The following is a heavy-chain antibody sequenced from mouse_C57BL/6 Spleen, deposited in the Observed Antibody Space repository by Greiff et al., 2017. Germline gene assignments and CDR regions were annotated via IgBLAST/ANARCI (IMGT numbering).Heavy chain of an antibody. J-gene: IGHJ4*01. D-gene: IGHD1-1*01. Sequence: EVQLVESGGDLVKPGGSLKLSCAASGFTFSSYGMSWVRPTPDKRLAWVATISSGGSYTYYPDSVKGRFTISRDNAKHTLYLQMSSLKSEDTAMYYCARHPSTVVATDAMDYWGQGTSVTVSS. CDR2: ISSGGSYT. CDR1: GFTFSSYG. V-gene: IGHV5-6*01. CDR3: ARHPSTVVATDAMDY.